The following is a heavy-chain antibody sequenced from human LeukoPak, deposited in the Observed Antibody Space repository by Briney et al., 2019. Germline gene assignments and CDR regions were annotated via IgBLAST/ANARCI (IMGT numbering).Heavy chain of an antibody. D-gene: IGHD6-19*01. CDR1: GFTCCDYL. J-gene: IGHJ4*02. CDR2: IRRKLDGGTA. Sequence: PAGSLRLSCTASGFTCCDYLMSWFRQAPGKGREWLGFIRRKLDGGTAEYAASVKGRFTISRDDATSIAYLQMNSLKTEDTAVYYCSRSSGWLSVYRGQGTLVTVSS. CDR3: SRSSGWLSVY. V-gene: IGHV3-49*03.